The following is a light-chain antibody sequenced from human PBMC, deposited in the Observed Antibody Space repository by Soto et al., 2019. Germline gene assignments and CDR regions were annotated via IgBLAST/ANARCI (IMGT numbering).Light chain of an antibody. V-gene: IGKV3-20*01. CDR1: QSVSNNY. J-gene: IGKJ2*01. CDR3: QQYGSSPPYT. Sequence: EVVLTQSPGTLSLSPGERATLSCRASQSVSNNYFAWYQQKPGQAPRLLIFGSSDRATGIPYRFSGSGSGTDFTLTISRLEPEDFAVYYCQQYGSSPPYTFGQGTNLEIK. CDR2: GSS.